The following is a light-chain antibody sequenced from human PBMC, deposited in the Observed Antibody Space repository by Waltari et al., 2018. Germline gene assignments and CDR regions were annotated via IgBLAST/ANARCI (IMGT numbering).Light chain of an antibody. Sequence: EIVLTQSPGTLSLSPGERATLSCRASQSVGRSLAWYQQKPGQAPRLLIYGASIRAIGIPDRFSGGGSGTDFSLTISRLESEDFAAYHCQHYVSLPVTFGQGTKVEIK. CDR1: QSVGRS. CDR3: QHYVSLPVT. CDR2: GAS. V-gene: IGKV3-20*01. J-gene: IGKJ1*01.